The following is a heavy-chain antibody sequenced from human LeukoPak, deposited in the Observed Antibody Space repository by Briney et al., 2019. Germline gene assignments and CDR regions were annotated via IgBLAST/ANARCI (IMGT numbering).Heavy chain of an antibody. J-gene: IGHJ4*02. CDR2: INLKSGDA. CDR3: AREGRHCGGDCYSFAS. D-gene: IGHD2-21*02. Sequence: ASVKVSCKASGYTFTDSYMHWVRQAPGQGLEYLAWINLKSGDAKYAQKFQGRVRMTRDTSISTAYMDLGSLRSDDTAVYYCAREGRHCGGDCYSFASGGQGTLVTVSS. V-gene: IGHV1-2*02. CDR1: GYTFTDSY.